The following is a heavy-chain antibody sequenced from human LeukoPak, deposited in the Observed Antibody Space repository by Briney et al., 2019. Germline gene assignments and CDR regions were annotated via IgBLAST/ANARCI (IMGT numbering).Heavy chain of an antibody. CDR1: GFTLGNYW. V-gene: IGHV3-74*03. CDR3: AYSDHFDT. Sequence: GGSLRLSCAASGFTLGNYWMHWVRQAPGKGLVWVSRGDGDGSHSTYADSVKGRFTISRDNAKNTLYPQMNRLTGEDTAVYYCAYSDHFDTWGQGTLVTVSS. J-gene: IGHJ4*02. D-gene: IGHD4-17*01. CDR2: GDGDGSHS.